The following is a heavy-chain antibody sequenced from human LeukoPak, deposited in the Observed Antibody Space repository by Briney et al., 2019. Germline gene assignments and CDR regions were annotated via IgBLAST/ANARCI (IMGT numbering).Heavy chain of an antibody. D-gene: IGHD6-13*01. Sequence: SETLSLTCTVSGGSISSYYWSWIRQPAGQGLEWVGHIYTSGSTNHNPSLKSRVTMSVDTSKNQFSLKLSSVTAADTAVYYCARESSGAGTFDYWGQGTLVTVSS. CDR2: IYTSGST. CDR1: GGSISSYY. J-gene: IGHJ4*02. CDR3: ARESSGAGTFDY. V-gene: IGHV4-4*07.